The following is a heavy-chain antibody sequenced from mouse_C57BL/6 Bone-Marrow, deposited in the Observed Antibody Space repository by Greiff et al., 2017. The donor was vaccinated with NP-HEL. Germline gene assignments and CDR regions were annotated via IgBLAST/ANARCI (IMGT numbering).Heavy chain of an antibody. CDR1: GFNIKDDY. Sequence: EVQLQQSGAELVRPGASVKLSCTASGFNIKDDYMHWVKQRPEQGLEWIGWIDPENGDTEYASKFQGKATITADTSSNTAYLQLSSLTSEDTAVYYCTPITTVGYFDVWGTGTTVTVSS. D-gene: IGHD1-1*01. J-gene: IGHJ1*03. CDR2: IDPENGDT. V-gene: IGHV14-4*01. CDR3: TPITTVGYFDV.